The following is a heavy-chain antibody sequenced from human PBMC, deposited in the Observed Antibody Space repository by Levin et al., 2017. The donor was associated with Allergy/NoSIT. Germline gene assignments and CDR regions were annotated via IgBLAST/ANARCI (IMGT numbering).Heavy chain of an antibody. Sequence: ASVKVSCKASGYTFTSYGISWVRQAPGQGLEWMGWISAYNGNTNYAQKLQGRVTMTTDTSTSTAYMELRSLRSDDTAVYYCARGITMVRGIFGYYYYGMDGWGQGTTVTVSS. CDR2: ISAYNGNT. J-gene: IGHJ6*02. D-gene: IGHD3-10*01. CDR1: GYTFTSYG. CDR3: ARGITMVRGIFGYYYYGMDG. V-gene: IGHV1-18*01.